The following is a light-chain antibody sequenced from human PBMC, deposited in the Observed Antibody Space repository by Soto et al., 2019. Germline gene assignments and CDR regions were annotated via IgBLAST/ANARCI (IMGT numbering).Light chain of an antibody. CDR3: QHYNSYPEA. Sequence: AIRMTQSPSSLSASTGDRVTITCRASQGISSYLAWYQQKPGKAPKLLIYAASTLQSGVPSRFSGSGSGTEFTLTISSLQPDDFATYYCQHYNSYPEAFGQGTKVDIK. V-gene: IGKV1-8*01. CDR1: QGISSY. J-gene: IGKJ1*01. CDR2: AAS.